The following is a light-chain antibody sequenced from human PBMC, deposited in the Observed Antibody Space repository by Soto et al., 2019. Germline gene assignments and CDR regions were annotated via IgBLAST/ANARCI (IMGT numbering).Light chain of an antibody. CDR1: QGISNY. Sequence: DIQMTQSPSSLSASVGDRVTITCRATQGISNYLAWYQQKPGKVPKLLIYATSTLQSGVPSRFSGSGSGTDFSLTISSLQPEDVATYYCQKYNSAPHTFGPGTKVDIK. J-gene: IGKJ3*01. CDR3: QKYNSAPHT. V-gene: IGKV1-27*01. CDR2: ATS.